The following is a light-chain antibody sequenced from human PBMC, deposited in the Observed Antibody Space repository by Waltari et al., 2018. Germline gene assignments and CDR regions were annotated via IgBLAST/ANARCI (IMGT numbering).Light chain of an antibody. J-gene: IGLJ3*02. CDR3: QLWDISIHHWV. CDR2: VDN. CDR1: NIGREV. V-gene: IGLV3-21*02. Sequence: SYDLTQPPSVSVSPGQTARITCGGDNIGREVANWYQQKSPQAPVLVIYVDNKRPSGIPERFSGSKSGNTATLTISGVEAGDEADYYCQLWDISIHHWVFGGGTRLTVL.